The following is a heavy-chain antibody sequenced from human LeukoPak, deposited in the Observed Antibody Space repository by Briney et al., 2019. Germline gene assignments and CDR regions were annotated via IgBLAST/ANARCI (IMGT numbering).Heavy chain of an antibody. D-gene: IGHD4-17*01. CDR3: AKDPNGDYLGAFDF. Sequence: GGPLRLTCTGSGFAFGNYGMTWVRQPPGKGLEWVSAITGSGGTTRYTDSVTGRFTISRDNSGNTLFLQMNSLRAEDTAVYYCAKDPNGDYLGAFDFWAQGHWSPSL. V-gene: IGHV3-23*01. J-gene: IGHJ3*01. CDR1: GFAFGNYG. CDR2: ITGSGGTT.